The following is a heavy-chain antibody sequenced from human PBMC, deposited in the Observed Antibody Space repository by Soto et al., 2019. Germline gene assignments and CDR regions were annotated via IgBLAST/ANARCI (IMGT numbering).Heavy chain of an antibody. D-gene: IGHD3-10*01. J-gene: IGHJ4*02. CDR3: ARDTNYYASGSGVDY. CDR2: ISYDGSNK. V-gene: IGHV3-30-3*01. Sequence: PGGSLRLSCAASGFTLSSYAMHWVRQAPGKGLEWVAVISYDGSNKYYADSVKGRFTISRDNSKNTLYLQMNSLRAEDTAVYFCARDTNYYASGSGVDYWGQGILVTVSS. CDR1: GFTLSSYA.